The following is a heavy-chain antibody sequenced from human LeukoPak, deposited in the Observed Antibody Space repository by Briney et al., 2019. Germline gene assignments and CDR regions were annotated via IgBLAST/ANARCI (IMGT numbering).Heavy chain of an antibody. V-gene: IGHV3-7*02. D-gene: IGHD3-3*01. CDR1: GFSFRDFW. CDR2: KNQGGGVK. J-gene: IGHJ4*02. CDR3: ARAPYFDFWSGYPPDY. Sequence: PPGGSLRLSCAASGFSFRDFWMTWVRQAPGKGLEWVANKNQGGGVKYYVDSVKGRFTISRDDTESSLYVQMNSLRDEDTAVYYCARAPYFDFWSGYPPDYWGQGTLVTVSS.